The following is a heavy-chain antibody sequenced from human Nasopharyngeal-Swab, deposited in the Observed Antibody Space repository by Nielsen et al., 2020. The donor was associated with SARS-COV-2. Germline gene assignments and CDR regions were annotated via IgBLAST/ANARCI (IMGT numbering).Heavy chain of an antibody. D-gene: IGHD3-3*01. V-gene: IGHV3-48*04. Sequence: GESLKISCAASGFTFSSYSMNWVRQAPGKGLEWVSYISSSGSTIYYADSVKGRFTISRDNAKNSLYLQMNSLRAEDTAVYSCARVDRITIFGVAPWAHWYFDLWGRGTLVTVSS. CDR1: GFTFSSYS. CDR3: ARVDRITIFGVAPWAHWYFDL. J-gene: IGHJ2*01. CDR2: ISSSGSTI.